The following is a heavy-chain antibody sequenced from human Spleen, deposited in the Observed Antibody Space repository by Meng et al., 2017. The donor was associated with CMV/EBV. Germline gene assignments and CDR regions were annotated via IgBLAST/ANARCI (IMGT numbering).Heavy chain of an antibody. D-gene: IGHD2-15*01. Sequence: SLKISCAASEFNFDDYAMHWVRQAPGKGLEWVAGISWSGSTIDYADSVKGRFTISRDNSKNTLYLQMNSLRAEDTALYYCARGYCSGGSCYLGGYWGQGTLVTVSS. CDR1: EFNFDDYA. CDR3: ARGYCSGGSCYLGGY. CDR2: ISWSGSTI. J-gene: IGHJ4*02. V-gene: IGHV3-9*01.